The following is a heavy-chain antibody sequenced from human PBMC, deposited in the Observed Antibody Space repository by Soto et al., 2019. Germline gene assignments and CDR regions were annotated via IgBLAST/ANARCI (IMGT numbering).Heavy chain of an antibody. V-gene: IGHV1-69*13. CDR1: GGTFSSYA. J-gene: IGHJ5*02. CDR2: IIPIFGTA. D-gene: IGHD6-25*01. CDR3: ASVLPLAAYNWFDP. Sequence: GASVKVSCKASGGTFSSYAISWVRQAPGQGLEWMGGIIPIFGTANYAQKFQGRVTITADESTSTAYMELSSLRSEDTAVYYCASVLPLAAYNWFDPWGQGTLVTVSS.